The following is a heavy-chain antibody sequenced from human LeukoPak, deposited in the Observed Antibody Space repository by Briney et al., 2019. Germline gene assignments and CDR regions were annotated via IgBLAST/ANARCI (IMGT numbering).Heavy chain of an antibody. CDR1: GYTFTTYS. D-gene: IGHD2-2*01. V-gene: IGHV1-18*01. J-gene: IGHJ1*01. Sequence: AAVKVSCKASGYTFTTYSLAWVRQAPGQSLEWMGWISVNNGGTNYAQSFQDRVTLTRDTSTNTAYLELRSLRSDDTAIIYCATATQPRGYFLHWGQGTLVTVSS. CDR3: ATATQPRGYFLH. CDR2: ISVNNGGT.